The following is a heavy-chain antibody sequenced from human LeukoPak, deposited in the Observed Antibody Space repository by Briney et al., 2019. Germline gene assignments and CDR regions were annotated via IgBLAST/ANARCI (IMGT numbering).Heavy chain of an antibody. CDR2: IDTSGGGT. CDR1: GFTFSNYG. D-gene: IGHD3-10*01. Sequence: GGSLRLSCAASGFTFSNYGMSWVRQAPGKGLEWVSTIDTSGGGTYYANSVEGRFTISRDNSKNTLYLQMNSLRAEDTGVYYRAKGGGKYFDYWGQGTLVTVSS. CDR3: AKGGGKYFDY. J-gene: IGHJ4*02. V-gene: IGHV3-23*01.